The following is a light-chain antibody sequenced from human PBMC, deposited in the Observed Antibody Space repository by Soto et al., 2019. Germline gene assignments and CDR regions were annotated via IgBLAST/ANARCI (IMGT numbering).Light chain of an antibody. CDR1: RSDIGDSNF. CDR3: ASFRSGTILV. CDR2: EVN. V-gene: IGLV2-14*01. J-gene: IGLJ1*01. Sequence: QSVLTQPASVSGSPGQSGTISCTGTRSDIGDSNFISWYQHSPGKAPRLLIYEVNNRPSGVSKRFSGSKAGNTASLTISGLLDDDEADYFCASFRSGTILVFGSGTKVTVL.